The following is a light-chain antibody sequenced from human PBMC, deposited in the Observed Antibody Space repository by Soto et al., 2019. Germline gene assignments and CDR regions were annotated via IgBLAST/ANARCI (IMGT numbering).Light chain of an antibody. CDR2: AAS. CDR3: QQVYVYPST. CDR1: ESIGSY. J-gene: IGKJ4*01. V-gene: IGKV1-39*01. Sequence: DIQMTQSPSSLSASVGDRVTITCRASESIGSYLNWYQVKVGKAPKLLIYAASSLQSWVPSRFSGSESGTDFTLTISSLQPEDFATYYCQQVYVYPSTFGGGTKVDIK.